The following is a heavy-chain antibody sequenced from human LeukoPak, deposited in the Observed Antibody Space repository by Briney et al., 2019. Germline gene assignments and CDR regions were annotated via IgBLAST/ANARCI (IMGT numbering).Heavy chain of an antibody. Sequence: GRSLRLSCAASGITFSSYAIHWVRQAPGNGLEWMAFISYDGTNTYYADSVKGRFTISRDNSKNTLYLQMNSLRPEDTAVYFCARGLAEAKVFDYWGQGTLVTVSS. CDR1: GITFSSYA. V-gene: IGHV3-30*04. D-gene: IGHD6-13*01. J-gene: IGHJ4*02. CDR3: ARGLAEAKVFDY. CDR2: ISYDGTNT.